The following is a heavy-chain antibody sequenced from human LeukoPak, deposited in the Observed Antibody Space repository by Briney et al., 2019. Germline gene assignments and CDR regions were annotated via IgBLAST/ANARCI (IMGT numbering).Heavy chain of an antibody. CDR2: IYYSGST. Sequence: SETLSLTCTVSGGSISSSSYYWGWIRQPPGKGLEWIGSIYYSGSTYYNPSLKSRVTISVDTSKNQFSLKLSSVTAADTAVYYCARDRPGYFDYWGQGTLVTVSS. J-gene: IGHJ4*02. CDR3: ARDRPGYFDY. D-gene: IGHD3-10*01. V-gene: IGHV4-39*07. CDR1: GGSISSSSYY.